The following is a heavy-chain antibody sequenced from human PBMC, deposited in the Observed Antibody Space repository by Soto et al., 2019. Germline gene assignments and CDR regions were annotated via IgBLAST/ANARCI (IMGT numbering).Heavy chain of an antibody. V-gene: IGHV1-69*13. D-gene: IGHD2-2*02. CDR1: GGTFSSYA. CDR3: ARDQGGAVVVPAAIPGDYYYYGMDV. CDR2: IIPIFGTA. Sequence: ASVKVSCKASGGTFSSYAISWVRQAPGQGLEWMGGIIPIFGTANYAQKFQGRVTITADESTSTAYMELSSLRSEDTAVYYCARDQGGAVVVPAAIPGDYYYYGMDVWGQGTTVTVSS. J-gene: IGHJ6*02.